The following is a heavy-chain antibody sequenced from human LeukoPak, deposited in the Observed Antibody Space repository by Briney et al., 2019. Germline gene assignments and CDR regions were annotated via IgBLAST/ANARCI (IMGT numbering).Heavy chain of an antibody. D-gene: IGHD4-17*01. CDR1: GGTFSSYA. V-gene: IGHV1-69*05. CDR2: IIPIFGTA. Sequence: GPSVKVSCKASGGTFSSYAISWVRQAPGQGLEWMGRIIPIFGTANYAQKFQGRVTITTDESTSTAYMELSSLRSEDTAVYYCAISGVGTTKEVDYWGQGTQVTVSS. J-gene: IGHJ4*02. CDR3: AISGVGTTKEVDY.